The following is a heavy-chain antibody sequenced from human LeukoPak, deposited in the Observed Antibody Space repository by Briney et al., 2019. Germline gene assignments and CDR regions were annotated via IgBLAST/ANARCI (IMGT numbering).Heavy chain of an antibody. J-gene: IGHJ4*02. CDR3: ARDGYYGDSHFDY. D-gene: IGHD4-17*01. CDR1: GFTFSNYG. Sequence: PGGSLRLSCVASGFTFSNYGTHWVRQAPGKGLEWVTFMQYDGSVEFYADSVKGRFTISRDNSKNTVYLQMNSLRAEDTALYHCARDGYYGDSHFDYWGQGTLVTVSS. V-gene: IGHV3-30*02. CDR2: MQYDGSVE.